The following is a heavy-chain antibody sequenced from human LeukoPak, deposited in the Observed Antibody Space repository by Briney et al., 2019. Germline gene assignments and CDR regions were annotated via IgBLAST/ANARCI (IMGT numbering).Heavy chain of an antibody. Sequence: PSETLSLTCTVSGGSISGYYWSWIRQPPGKGLEWIGYIYYSGSTNYNPSLKSRVTISVDTSKNQFSLKLSSVTAADTAVYYCARAGADDSSGYFDFDYWGQGTLVTVSS. V-gene: IGHV4-59*08. CDR2: IYYSGST. D-gene: IGHD3-22*01. CDR1: GGSISGYY. CDR3: ARAGADDSSGYFDFDY. J-gene: IGHJ4*02.